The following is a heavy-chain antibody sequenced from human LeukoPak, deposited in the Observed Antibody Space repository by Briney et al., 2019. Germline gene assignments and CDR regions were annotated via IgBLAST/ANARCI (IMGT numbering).Heavy chain of an antibody. V-gene: IGHV3-7*01. D-gene: IGHD5-12*01. CDR1: GFTFSGHS. J-gene: IGHJ4*02. Sequence: GGSLRLSCAASGFTFSGHSMTWVRQAPGKGLEWVANINLDGSERFYVDFVKGRFTISRDNAKNSLSLQMNSLRAEDTAVYYCVRDGGVSGYDLLDYWGQGTLVTVSS. CDR3: VRDGGVSGYDLLDY. CDR2: INLDGSER.